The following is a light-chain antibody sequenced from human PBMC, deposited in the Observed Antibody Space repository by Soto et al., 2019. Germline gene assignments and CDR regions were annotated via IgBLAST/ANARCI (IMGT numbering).Light chain of an antibody. V-gene: IGKV1-27*01. CDR1: QGISNY. CDR2: AAS. J-gene: IGKJ1*01. CDR3: QRYNSAK. Sequence: DIQMTQSPSSLSASVGDRVTITCRTSQGISNYLAWYQQKPGKVPKLLIYAASTLQSGVPSRFSGSGSGTDFTLTISSLQPEDVATYYCQRYNSAKFGPGTKVEIK.